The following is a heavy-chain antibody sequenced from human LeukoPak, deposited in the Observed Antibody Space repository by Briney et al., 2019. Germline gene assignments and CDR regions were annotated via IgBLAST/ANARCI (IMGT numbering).Heavy chain of an antibody. CDR1: GFTFSSYW. D-gene: IGHD3-10*01. CDR2: IKQDGSEK. CDR3: ARGVRSIPGIEFGVAFDI. Sequence: GGSLRLSCAASGFTFSSYWMSWVRQAPGKGLEWVANIKQDGSEKYYVDSVKGRFTISRDNAKNSLYLQMNSLRAEDTAVYYCARGVRSIPGIEFGVAFDIWGQGTMVTVSS. V-gene: IGHV3-7*01. J-gene: IGHJ3*02.